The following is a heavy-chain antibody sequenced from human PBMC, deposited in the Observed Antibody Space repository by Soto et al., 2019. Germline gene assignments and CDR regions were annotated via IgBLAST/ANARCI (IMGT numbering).Heavy chain of an antibody. D-gene: IGHD3-22*01. V-gene: IGHV3-30*18. Sequence: QVQLVESGGGVVQPGRSLRLSCAASGFTFSSYGMHWVRQAPGKGLEWVAVISNDGSKKYYADSVKGRFTISRDNSKNTLYLQMNSLRAEAMAVYDCAKEWVYASSGWSFDYWGQGTLVTVSS. CDR1: GFTFSSYG. J-gene: IGHJ4*02. CDR2: ISNDGSKK. CDR3: AKEWVYASSGWSFDY.